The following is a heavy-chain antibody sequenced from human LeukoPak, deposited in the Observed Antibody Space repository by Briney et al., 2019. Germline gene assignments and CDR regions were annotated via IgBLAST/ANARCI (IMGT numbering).Heavy chain of an antibody. J-gene: IGHJ3*02. CDR2: IYNSGGT. CDR3: ARERGFYYDSSGLMRDDAFDI. CDR1: GGSLSSYY. D-gene: IGHD3-22*01. V-gene: IGHV4-59*01. Sequence: PETLSLTCILPGGSLSSYYWSWIRQPPGRGLGWVGYIYNSGGTTYNPSLKSRVTISVDTAKNQFSLKLSSVTAADTAVYYCARERGFYYDSSGLMRDDAFDIWGQGTMVTVSS.